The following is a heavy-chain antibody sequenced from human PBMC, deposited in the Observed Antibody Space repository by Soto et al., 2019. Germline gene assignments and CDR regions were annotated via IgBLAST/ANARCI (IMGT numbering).Heavy chain of an antibody. CDR3: ARGGSSSWLRIFHH. J-gene: IGHJ1*01. CDR2: IYHSGST. D-gene: IGHD6-13*01. CDR1: GVSISSSNW. Sequence: SETLSLTCAVSGVSISSSNWWSWVRQPPGKGLEWIGEIYHSGSTNYNPSLKSRVTISVDKSKNQFSLKLSSVTAADTAVYYCARGGSSSWLRIFHHWGQGTLVTVSS. V-gene: IGHV4-4*02.